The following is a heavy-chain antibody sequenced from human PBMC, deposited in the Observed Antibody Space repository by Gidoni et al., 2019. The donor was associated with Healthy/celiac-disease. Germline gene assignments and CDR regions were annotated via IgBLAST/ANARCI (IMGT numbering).Heavy chain of an antibody. CDR1: GFTFSCYS. CDR2: ISSSSSYI. D-gene: IGHD6-13*01. CDR3: CIAAAGSEDYYYGMDV. Sequence: EVQLVESGGGLVKPGGSLRLSCSASGFTFSCYSMNWVRQAPGKGLEWVSSISSSSSYIYYADSVKGRFTISRDNAKNSLYLQMNSLRAEDTAVYYCCIAAAGSEDYYYGMDVWGQGTTVTVSS. V-gene: IGHV3-21*01. J-gene: IGHJ6*02.